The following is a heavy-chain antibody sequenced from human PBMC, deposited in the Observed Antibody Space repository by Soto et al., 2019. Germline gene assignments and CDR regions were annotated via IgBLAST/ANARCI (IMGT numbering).Heavy chain of an antibody. CDR3: GKSYSSGY. CDR1: DSTFTYYA. Sequence: EVQLLESGGGLVQPGGSLRLSCVAADSTFTYYAMTWFRQAPGKGLEWVSSIGITIGVRPEYTYYAESVKGRFTISRDDSRKTLFLQMNSLRVEDTALYYCGKSYSSGYWGRGTLVTVSS. D-gene: IGHD6-19*01. J-gene: IGHJ4*02. CDR2: IGVRPEYT. V-gene: IGHV3-23*01.